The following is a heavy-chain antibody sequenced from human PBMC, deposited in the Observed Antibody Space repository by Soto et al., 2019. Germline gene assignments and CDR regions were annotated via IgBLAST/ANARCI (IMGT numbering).Heavy chain of an antibody. J-gene: IGHJ2*01. Sequence: EVQLVESGGGLVQPGGSLRLSCAASGFTFSSYWMHWVRQAPGKGLVWVSRINSDGSSTSYADSVKGRFTISRDNAKNTLYLQMNSLRAEDTAVYYCARDDSSGWYCWYFDLWGRGTLVTVSS. D-gene: IGHD6-19*01. CDR2: INSDGSST. V-gene: IGHV3-74*01. CDR1: GFTFSSYW. CDR3: ARDDSSGWYCWYFDL.